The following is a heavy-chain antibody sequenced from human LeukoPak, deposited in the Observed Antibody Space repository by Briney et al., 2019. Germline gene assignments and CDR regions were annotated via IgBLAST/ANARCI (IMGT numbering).Heavy chain of an antibody. Sequence: GASVRVSSKTSGYTFTGSYMQWVRQAPGQGLEWMGWINPNSGGTNYAQSFQGRVTMTRDTSISTVYMELSRLHFDDTAVYYCASDRSVGGTDDAFVVWGPGTMVTVSS. CDR2: INPNSGGT. D-gene: IGHD1-26*01. V-gene: IGHV1-2*02. CDR1: GYTFTGSY. CDR3: ASDRSVGGTDDAFVV. J-gene: IGHJ3*01.